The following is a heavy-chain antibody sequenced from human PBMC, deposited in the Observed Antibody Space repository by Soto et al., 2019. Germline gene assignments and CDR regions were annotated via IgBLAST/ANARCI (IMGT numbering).Heavy chain of an antibody. CDR2: ISYDGSNK. CDR3: AKPFYYDFWSGREDAFDI. Sequence: SGFTFSSYGMHWVRQAPGKGLEWVAVISYDGSNKYYVDSVKGRFTISRDNSKNTLYLQMNSLRAEDTAVYYCAKPFYYDFWSGREDAFDIWGQGTMVTVSS. V-gene: IGHV3-30*18. CDR1: GFTFSSYG. D-gene: IGHD3-3*01. J-gene: IGHJ3*02.